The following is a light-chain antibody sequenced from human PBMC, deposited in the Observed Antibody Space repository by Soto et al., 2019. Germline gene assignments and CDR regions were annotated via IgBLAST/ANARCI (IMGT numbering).Light chain of an antibody. CDR1: QGISSY. CDR3: QQLNSYPHS. Sequence: IQLTQSPSSLSASVGDRVTITCRASQGISSYLAWYQQKPGKAPKILIYAASTLQSEVPSKFSGSGSGTDFTLVISSLQPEDFATYYCQQLNSYPHSFGGGTKMEIK. J-gene: IGKJ4*01. V-gene: IGKV1-9*01. CDR2: AAS.